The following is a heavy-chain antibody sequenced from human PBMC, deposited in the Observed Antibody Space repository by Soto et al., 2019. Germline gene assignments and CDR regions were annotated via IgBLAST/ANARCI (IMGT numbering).Heavy chain of an antibody. CDR1: GYSFITYY. V-gene: IGHV1-46*01. CDR3: ARVGIKKTNDFSSGYYNWFDT. D-gene: IGHD3-3*01. Sequence: ASVKVSCKASGYSFITYYLHWVRQAPGQGLEWLGIIDPSDGYTFYAEKFQGRLTMTSETSTSTVFMEVTRLESADTAIYFCARVGIKKTNDFSSGYYNWFDTWGQGTLVTVYS. J-gene: IGHJ5*02. CDR2: IDPSDGYT.